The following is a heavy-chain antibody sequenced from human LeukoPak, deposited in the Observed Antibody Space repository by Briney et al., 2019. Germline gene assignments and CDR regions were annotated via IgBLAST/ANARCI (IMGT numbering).Heavy chain of an antibody. V-gene: IGHV3-23*01. J-gene: IGHJ4*02. CDR2: ISGSGGST. CDR3: AKDDRYCSGGSCDSYYFDY. D-gene: IGHD2-15*01. CDR1: GFTFSSYS. Sequence: GGSLRLSCAASGFTFSSYSMNWVRQAPGKGLEWVSAISGSGGSTYYADSVKGRFTISRDNSKNTLYLQMNSLRAEDTAVYYCAKDDRYCSGGSCDSYYFDYWGQGTLVTVSS.